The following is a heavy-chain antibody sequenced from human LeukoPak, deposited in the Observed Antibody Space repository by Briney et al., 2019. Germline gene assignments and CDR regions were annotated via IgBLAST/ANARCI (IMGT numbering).Heavy chain of an antibody. V-gene: IGHV4-39*07. CDR1: GVSISSSSYY. J-gene: IGHJ4*02. D-gene: IGHD4-23*01. CDR3: ARLTPLGVDY. CDR2: IYYSGST. Sequence: WETLSLTCTVSGVSISSSSYYWGWLRQPPGKGLEWIGSIYYSGSTNYNPSLKSRVTISVDTSRNQFSLKLSSVTAADTAVYYCARLTPLGVDYWGQGTLVTVSS.